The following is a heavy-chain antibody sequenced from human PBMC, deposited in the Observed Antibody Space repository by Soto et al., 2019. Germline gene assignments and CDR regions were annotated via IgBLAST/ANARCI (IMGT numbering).Heavy chain of an antibody. CDR2: IRTKTNNYAA. CDR3: AAMAGIDY. V-gene: IGHV3-73*01. J-gene: IGHJ4*02. CDR1: GFTFSGSG. D-gene: IGHD6-25*01. Sequence: PGGSLRLCCAASGFTFSGSGIHWVRQASGKGLEWVGRIRTKTNNYAAAYAASVKGRFTISRDDSKNMAYLQMNSLKTEDTAVYYCAAMAGIDYWGQGTLVTVS.